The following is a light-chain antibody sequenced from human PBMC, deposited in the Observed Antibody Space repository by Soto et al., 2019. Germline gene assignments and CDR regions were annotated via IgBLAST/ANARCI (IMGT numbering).Light chain of an antibody. Sequence: EIVLTQSPGPLSLSPGERATLSCRASQSVSSYYLAWYQQKPGQAPRLLIYGASSRATGIPDRFSGSGSGTDFTLTISRLEPEDFAVYYCQQYGSSPPITFGQGTRLEIK. V-gene: IGKV3-20*01. J-gene: IGKJ5*01. CDR3: QQYGSSPPIT. CDR2: GAS. CDR1: QSVSSYY.